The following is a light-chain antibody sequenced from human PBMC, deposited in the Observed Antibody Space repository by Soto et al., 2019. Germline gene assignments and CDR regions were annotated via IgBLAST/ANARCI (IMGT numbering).Light chain of an antibody. J-gene: IGLJ1*01. CDR1: SSDVGGYNY. CDR3: GSYAGSSNV. Sequence: QSALTQPPSASGSPGQSVAISCTGTSSDVGGYNYVSWYQQHPGKAPKLMIYEVNKRPPGGPDRFSGSKSGNTASLTVSGLQAEDEADYYCGSYAGSSNVFGTGTKGTVL. V-gene: IGLV2-8*01. CDR2: EVN.